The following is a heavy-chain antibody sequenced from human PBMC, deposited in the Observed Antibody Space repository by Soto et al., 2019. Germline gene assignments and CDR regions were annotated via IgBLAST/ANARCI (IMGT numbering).Heavy chain of an antibody. Sequence: GGSLRLSCAASGFTFSSYWMSWVRQAPGKGLEWVANIKQDGSEKYYVDSVKGRFTISRDNAKNSLYLQMNSLRAEDTAVYYCAKDSPQGVAGAGTDGAFAIWGQGTMVTVSS. J-gene: IGHJ3*02. CDR3: AKDSPQGVAGAGTDGAFAI. D-gene: IGHD6-19*01. CDR1: GFTFSSYW. V-gene: IGHV3-7*01. CDR2: IKQDGSEK.